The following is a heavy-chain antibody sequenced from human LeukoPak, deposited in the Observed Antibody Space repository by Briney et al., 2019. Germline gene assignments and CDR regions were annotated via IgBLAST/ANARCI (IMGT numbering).Heavy chain of an antibody. J-gene: IGHJ4*02. CDR1: GFTFSSHG. V-gene: IGHV3-30*18. Sequence: TGGSMRLSCAASGFTFSSHGMHWVRQAPGKGLEWMAVISYDGSNKYYADSVKGRFTVSRDNSKNTLYLQMNSLRAEDTAVYYCAKDSGGYTYVFDYWGQGTLVTVSS. CDR2: ISYDGSNK. D-gene: IGHD5-18*01. CDR3: AKDSGGYTYVFDY.